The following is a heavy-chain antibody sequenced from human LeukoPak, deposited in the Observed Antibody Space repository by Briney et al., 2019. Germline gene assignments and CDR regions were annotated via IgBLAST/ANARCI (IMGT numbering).Heavy chain of an antibody. CDR2: INSDGSST. CDR3: ARVGCSGGSCYSYYYYYMDV. D-gene: IGHD2-15*01. V-gene: IGHV3-74*01. J-gene: IGHJ6*03. Sequence: GGSLRLSCAASGFTFSSYWMHWVRQAPGKGLVWVSRINSDGSSTSCADSVKGRFTISRDNAKNTLYLQMNSLRAEDTAVYYCARVGCSGGSCYSYYYYYMDVWGKGTTVTISS. CDR1: GFTFSSYW.